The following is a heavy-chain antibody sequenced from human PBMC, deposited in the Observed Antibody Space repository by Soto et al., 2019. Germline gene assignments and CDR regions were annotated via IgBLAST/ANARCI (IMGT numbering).Heavy chain of an antibody. CDR3: ARVSLVATISDF. Sequence: GGSLRLSCAASGFTFSNYWMHWVRQDPGKGLVWVSRIKTDGSITGYADSVKGRFTISRDNAKNTLYLEMNSLRAEDTAVYYCARVSLVATISDFWGQGTLVTVSS. CDR1: GFTFSNYW. V-gene: IGHV3-74*01. J-gene: IGHJ4*02. D-gene: IGHD5-12*01. CDR2: IKTDGSIT.